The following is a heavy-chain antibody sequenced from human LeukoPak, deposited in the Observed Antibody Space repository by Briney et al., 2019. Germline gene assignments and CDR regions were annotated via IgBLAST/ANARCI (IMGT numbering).Heavy chain of an antibody. CDR2: IYHSGST. CDR1: GGSISSGGYS. D-gene: IGHD5-12*01. Sequence: PSETLSLTCAVSGGSISSGGYSWSWIRQPPGKGLEWIGYIYHSGSTYYNPSLKSRVTISVDRSKNQFSLKLSSVTAADTAVYYCARQRHSGYDYWGQGTLVTASS. V-gene: IGHV4-30-2*01. J-gene: IGHJ4*02. CDR3: ARQRHSGYDY.